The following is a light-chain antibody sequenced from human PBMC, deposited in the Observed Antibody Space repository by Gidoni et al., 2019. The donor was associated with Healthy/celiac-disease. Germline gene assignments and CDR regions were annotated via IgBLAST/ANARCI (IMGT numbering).Light chain of an antibody. Sequence: EIVMTQSPATLSVSPGERATLSCRASQSVSSNLAWYQQKPGQAPRLLIYGASTRATGIPARVSGSGSGTEFTLTISSLQSEDFAVYYVQRYKNWPTWTFGQGTKVEIK. CDR2: GAS. CDR1: QSVSSN. J-gene: IGKJ1*01. V-gene: IGKV3-15*01. CDR3: QRYKNWPTWT.